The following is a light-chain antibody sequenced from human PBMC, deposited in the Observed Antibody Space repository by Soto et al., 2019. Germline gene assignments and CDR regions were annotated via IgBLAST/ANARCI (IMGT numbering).Light chain of an antibody. J-gene: IGLJ2*01. CDR1: SSDVGGYNY. Sequence: QSALTQPASVSGSPGQSITISCTGASSDVGGYNYVYWYQQHPGRAPKLMLYEVSKRPSGVSNRFSGSKSGNTASLTISGLQADDEAEYYCNSRTSSGSAVFGGGTKLTVL. CDR3: NSRTSSGSAV. V-gene: IGLV2-14*01. CDR2: EVS.